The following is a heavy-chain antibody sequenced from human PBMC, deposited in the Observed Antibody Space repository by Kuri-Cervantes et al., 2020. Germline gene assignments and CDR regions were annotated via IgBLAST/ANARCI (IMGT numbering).Heavy chain of an antibody. D-gene: IGHD3-10*01. CDR3: AKVTYGNVYYFDY. CDR1: GYTFTSYY. J-gene: IGHJ4*02. CDR2: INPSGGST. Sequence: ASVKVSCKASGYTFTSYYMHWVRQAPGQGLEWMGIINPSGGSTSYAQKFQGRVTMTRDTSTSTVYMELSSLRSEDTAVYFCAKVTYGNVYYFDYWGQGTLVTVSS. V-gene: IGHV1-46*01.